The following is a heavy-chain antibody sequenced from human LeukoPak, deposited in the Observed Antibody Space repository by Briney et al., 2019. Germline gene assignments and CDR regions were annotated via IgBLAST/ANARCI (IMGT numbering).Heavy chain of an antibody. CDR1: GFTFSNFW. V-gene: IGHV3-74*01. Sequence: PGGSLRLSCAASGFTFSNFWMHWVRQVPGKGLVRVSGINHDGTGTYYADSVKGRFTISRDNAKNTVYLQMNGLRAEDTTVYYCATVGEYWGQGTLVTVSS. J-gene: IGHJ4*02. CDR2: INHDGTGT. CDR3: ATVGEY. D-gene: IGHD1-26*01.